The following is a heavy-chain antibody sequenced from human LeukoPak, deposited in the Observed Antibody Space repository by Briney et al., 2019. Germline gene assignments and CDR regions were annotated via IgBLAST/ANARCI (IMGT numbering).Heavy chain of an antibody. Sequence: SETLSLTCTVSGGSISSYYWSWIRQPPGKGLEWIGYFSYSGSTTYNPSLKSRVTISVDTSKNQFSLKLSSVTAADTAVYYCARYDSSGRTFDYWGQGTLVTVSS. V-gene: IGHV4-59*01. CDR2: FSYSGST. D-gene: IGHD3-22*01. J-gene: IGHJ4*02. CDR3: ARYDSSGRTFDY. CDR1: GGSISSYY.